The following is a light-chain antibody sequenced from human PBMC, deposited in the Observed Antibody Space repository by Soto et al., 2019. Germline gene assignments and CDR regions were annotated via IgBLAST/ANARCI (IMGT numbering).Light chain of an antibody. CDR3: SSYTSSSTLV. J-gene: IGLJ2*01. CDR2: DVS. V-gene: IGLV2-14*03. Sequence: QSVLTQPASVSGSPGQSITISCTGTSSDVGGYNFVSWYQQHPGKAPKLMIYDVSNLPSGVSNRFSGSKSGNTASLTISGLQAEDEADYYCSSYTSSSTLVFGGGTKVTVL. CDR1: SSDVGGYNF.